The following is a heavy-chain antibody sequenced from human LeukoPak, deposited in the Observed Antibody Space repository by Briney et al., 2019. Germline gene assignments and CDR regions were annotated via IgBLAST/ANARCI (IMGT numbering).Heavy chain of an antibody. D-gene: IGHD6-19*01. CDR1: GFTFSSFG. CDR3: AKDNAYSSGWLYYFDY. V-gene: IGHV3-23*01. J-gene: IGHJ4*02. Sequence: GGSLRLSCAASGFTFSSFGMSWVRQAPGKGLEWVSAISSTGGTAYYADSVKGRFTISRDNSKNTLYLQMNSLRAEDTAVYYCAKDNAYSSGWLYYFDYWGQGTLVTVSS. CDR2: ISSTGGTA.